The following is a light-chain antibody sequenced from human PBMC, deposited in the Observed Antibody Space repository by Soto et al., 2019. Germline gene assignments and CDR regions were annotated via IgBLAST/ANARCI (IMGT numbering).Light chain of an antibody. CDR2: DVT. Sequence: QSALTQPASVSGSPGQSITISCTGTSSDVGAFNFVSWYQHHPGKVPKLMIYDVTNRHSGVSNRFSGSKSGNTASLTIFGLLPEDEADYYCCSYTTTDTLVVFGGGTKLTVL. CDR1: SSDVGAFNF. V-gene: IGLV2-14*01. J-gene: IGLJ2*01. CDR3: CSYTTTDTLVV.